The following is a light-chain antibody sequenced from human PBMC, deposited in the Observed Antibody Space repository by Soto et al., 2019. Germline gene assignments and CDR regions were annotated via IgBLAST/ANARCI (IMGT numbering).Light chain of an antibody. CDR2: LGS. J-gene: IGKJ2*02. V-gene: IGKV2-28*01. CDR1: QSLLHGNGYNY. CDR3: MHSLQTPWT. Sequence: DIVMTQSPLSLPVTPGEPASISCRSSQSLLHGNGYNYLDWYLQKPGQSPQLLIYLGSSRASGVPDRFSGSGSCTDVTLKISRVEAEDVGVYYCMHSLQTPWTFGQGTKLEIK.